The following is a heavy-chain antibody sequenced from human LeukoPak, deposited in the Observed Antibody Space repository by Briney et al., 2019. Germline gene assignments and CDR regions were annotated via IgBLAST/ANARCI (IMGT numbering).Heavy chain of an antibody. Sequence: QSGGSLRLSCAASGFTFSNYALHWVRQSPGKGLEWVAVISYDGSNKFYADSVKGRFSISRDSSKNTLYLQMNSLRGEDTAVYYCAREVRGNLDYWGQGTLVTVSS. J-gene: IGHJ4*02. D-gene: IGHD2-15*01. CDR3: AREVRGNLDY. CDR2: ISYDGSNK. V-gene: IGHV3-30*04. CDR1: GFTFSNYA.